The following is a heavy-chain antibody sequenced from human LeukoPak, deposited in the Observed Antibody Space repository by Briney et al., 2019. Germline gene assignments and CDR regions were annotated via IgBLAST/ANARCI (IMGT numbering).Heavy chain of an antibody. D-gene: IGHD6-19*01. CDR2: IYYSGST. Sequence: PSETLSLTCTVSGGSISSYYWSWIRQPPGKGLEWIGYIYYSGSTNYNPSLKSRVTISVDTSNNQFSLKLSSVTAADTAVYYCARVELLGSSGWPFDYWGQGTLVTVSS. CDR1: GGSISSYY. V-gene: IGHV4-59*01. CDR3: ARVELLGSSGWPFDY. J-gene: IGHJ4*02.